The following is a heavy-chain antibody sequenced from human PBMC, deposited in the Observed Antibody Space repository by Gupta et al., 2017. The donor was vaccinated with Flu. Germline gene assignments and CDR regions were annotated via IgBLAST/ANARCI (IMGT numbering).Heavy chain of an antibody. J-gene: IGHJ4*02. CDR2: ISTYNGNT. CDR1: GYTFTDYG. V-gene: IGHV1-18*01. Sequence: QVQLVQSGADVKKPGASVKVSCKASGYTFTDYGIIWVRQAPGQGLEWMGGISTYNGNTNYAEKLQGRVTMTTDTSTTTAYMELRGLRSDDTAVYYCARDVRYRDHWGQGTLVTVSS. CDR3: ARDVRYRDH. D-gene: IGHD1-26*01.